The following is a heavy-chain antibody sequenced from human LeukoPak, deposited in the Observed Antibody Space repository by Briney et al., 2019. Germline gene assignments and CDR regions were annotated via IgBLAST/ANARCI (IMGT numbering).Heavy chain of an antibody. CDR2: INYIGST. CDR1: GDFSEYY. CDR3: ARDLGLYGMDV. V-gene: IGHV4-34*01. Sequence: SETLSLTCAVYGDFSEYYWTWIRQTPGRGLEWVGEINYIGSTNYNPSLNSRVTISVDTSKNQFSLKLSSVTAADTAVYYCARDLGLYGMDVWGQGTTVTVSS. J-gene: IGHJ6*02.